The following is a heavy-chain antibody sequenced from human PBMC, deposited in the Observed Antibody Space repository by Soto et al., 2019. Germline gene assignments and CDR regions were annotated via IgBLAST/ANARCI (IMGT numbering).Heavy chain of an antibody. CDR3: AKDRAMVRGVIITLTNWFDP. J-gene: IGHJ5*02. CDR2: ISYDGSNK. D-gene: IGHD3-10*01. Sequence: QVQLVESGGGVVQPGRSLRLSCVVSGFNFSAYAMHWVRQAPGKGLEWVAIISYDGSNKYYADSVKGRFTISRDNSKNTVYLQMNSLSAEDTAVYYCAKDRAMVRGVIITLTNWFDPWGQGTLVTVSS. V-gene: IGHV3-30-3*01. CDR1: GFNFSAYA.